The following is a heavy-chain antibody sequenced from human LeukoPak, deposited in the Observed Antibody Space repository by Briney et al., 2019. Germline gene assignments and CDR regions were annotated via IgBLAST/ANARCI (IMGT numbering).Heavy chain of an antibody. Sequence: PGGSLRLSCAASGFTFSSYGMSWVRQAPGKGLEWVSAISGSGGSTYYADSVKGRFTISRDNSKNTLYLQMNSLRAEDTAVYYCAKGPNYGGNSAAFDYWGQGTLVTVSS. CDR2: ISGSGGST. CDR3: AKGPNYGGNSAAFDY. CDR1: GFTFSSYG. D-gene: IGHD4-23*01. V-gene: IGHV3-23*01. J-gene: IGHJ4*02.